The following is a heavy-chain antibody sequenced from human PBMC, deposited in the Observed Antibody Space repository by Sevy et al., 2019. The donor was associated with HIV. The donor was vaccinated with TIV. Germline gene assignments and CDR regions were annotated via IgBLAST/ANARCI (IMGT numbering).Heavy chain of an antibody. CDR3: AKNSPPYQYRLPIYYYYMDV. J-gene: IGHJ6*03. CDR1: GFTFSSYA. CDR2: ISGSGGST. D-gene: IGHD2-2*01. V-gene: IGHV3-23*01. Sequence: GGSLRLSCAASGFTFSSYAMSWVRQAPGKGLEWVSAISGSGGSTYYADSVKGRFTISRDNSKNTLYLQMNSLRAEDTAVYYCAKNSPPYQYRLPIYYYYMDVWGKGTTVTVSS.